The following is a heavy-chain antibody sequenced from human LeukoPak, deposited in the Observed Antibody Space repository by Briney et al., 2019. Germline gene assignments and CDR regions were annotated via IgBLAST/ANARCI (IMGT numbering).Heavy chain of an antibody. Sequence: GGSLRLSSAASGFNFSYWGMSGVRQALGKGLEWVANIKQDGSEIHYVDSVKGRFSISRDNAKNSLYLQMNSLRAEDTAVYYCARGDNPDYWGQGTLVTVSS. D-gene: IGHD1-14*01. J-gene: IGHJ4*02. CDR1: GFNFSYWG. CDR3: ARGDNPDY. V-gene: IGHV3-7*04. CDR2: IKQDGSEI.